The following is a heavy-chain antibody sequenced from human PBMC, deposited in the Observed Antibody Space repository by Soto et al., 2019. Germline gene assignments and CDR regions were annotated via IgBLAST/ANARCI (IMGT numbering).Heavy chain of an antibody. CDR2: IIPILGIA. Sequence: QVQLVQSGAEVKKPGSSVKVSCKASGGTFSSYTISWVRQAPGQGLEWMGRIIPILGIANYAQKFQGRGTITADKSTSTAYRELSSLRSEDTAVYYCAREGAMTTAFYYYYMDVWGKGTTVTVSS. CDR1: GGTFSSYT. D-gene: IGHD4-4*01. J-gene: IGHJ6*03. CDR3: AREGAMTTAFYYYYMDV. V-gene: IGHV1-69*08.